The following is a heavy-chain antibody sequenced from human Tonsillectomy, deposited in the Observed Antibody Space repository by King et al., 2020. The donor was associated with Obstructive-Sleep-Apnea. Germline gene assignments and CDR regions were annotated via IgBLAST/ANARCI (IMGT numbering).Heavy chain of an antibody. Sequence: QVQLQQWGAGLLKPSETLSLTCAVYGGSFSGYYWTWIRQPPGKGLEWIGEINHSGITYYNASLKSRVTLSVDTSKNQFSLKVTSVTAADTAVYYCARQETGNFYFDFWGQGTLVTVSS. CDR2: INHSGIT. CDR1: GGSFSGYY. D-gene: IGHD3-10*01. J-gene: IGHJ4*02. V-gene: IGHV4-34*01. CDR3: ARQETGNFYFDF.